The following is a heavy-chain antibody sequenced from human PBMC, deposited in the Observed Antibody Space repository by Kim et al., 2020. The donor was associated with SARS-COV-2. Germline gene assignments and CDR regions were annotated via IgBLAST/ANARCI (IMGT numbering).Heavy chain of an antibody. D-gene: IGHD1-26*01. J-gene: IGHJ5*02. CDR2: IEEPGRAT. CDR1: GFVFAEYW. Sequence: GGSLRLSCATSGFVFAEYWMSWVRQAPGKALEWVANIEEPGRATWHVPSVEGRFGVSRDNSKRSLFLQMNRLRVEDTAVYFCARANGAGTVDLWGQGTLVVVSS. V-gene: IGHV3-7*01. CDR3: ARANGAGTVDL.